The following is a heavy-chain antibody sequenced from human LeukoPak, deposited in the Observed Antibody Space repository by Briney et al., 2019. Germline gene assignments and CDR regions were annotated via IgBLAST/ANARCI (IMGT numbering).Heavy chain of an antibody. CDR3: ARSWYRSFDI. D-gene: IGHD1-1*01. J-gene: IGHJ3*02. V-gene: IGHV3-74*01. CDR1: GFTFSTYW. CDR2: INSDGSST. Sequence: GGSLRFSSAASGFTFSTYWMHWVRQAPGKGLVWVSRINSDGSSTSYADSVKGRFTVSRDNAKNTLYLQMNSLRAEDTAVYYCARSWYRSFDIWGQGTMVTVSS.